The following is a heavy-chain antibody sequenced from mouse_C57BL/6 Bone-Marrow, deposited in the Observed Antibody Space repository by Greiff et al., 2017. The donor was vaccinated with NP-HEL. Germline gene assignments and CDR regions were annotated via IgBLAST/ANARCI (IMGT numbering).Heavy chain of an antibody. D-gene: IGHD1-1*01. V-gene: IGHV15-2*01. CDR3: ARGVYGSSYWYFDV. J-gene: IGHJ1*03. CDR1: DSEVFPIAY. Sequence: QVQLQQSGSELRSPGSSVKLSCKDFDSEVFPIAYMSWVRQKPGHGFEWIGGILPSIGRTIYGEKFEDKATLDADTLSNTAYLELNSLTSEDSAIYYCARGVYGSSYWYFDVWGTGTTVTVSS. CDR2: ILPSIGRT.